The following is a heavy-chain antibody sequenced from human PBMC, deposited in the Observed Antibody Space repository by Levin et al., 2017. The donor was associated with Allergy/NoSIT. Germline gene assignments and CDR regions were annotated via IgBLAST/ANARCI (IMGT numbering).Heavy chain of an antibody. CDR2: INHSGST. J-gene: IGHJ2*01. CDR3: ARGRTWASYWYFDL. D-gene: IGHD1-14*01. CDR1: GGSFSGYY. Sequence: SETLSLTCAVYGGSFSGYYWSWIRQPPGKGLEWIGEINHSGSTNYNPSLKSRVTISVDTSKNQFSLKLSSVTAADTAVYYCARGRTWASYWYFDLWGRGTLVTVSS. V-gene: IGHV4-34*01.